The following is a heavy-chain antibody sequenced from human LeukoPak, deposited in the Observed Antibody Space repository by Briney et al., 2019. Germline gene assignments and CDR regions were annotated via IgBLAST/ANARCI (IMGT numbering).Heavy chain of an antibody. D-gene: IGHD6-19*01. V-gene: IGHV4-59*08. Sequence: KPSETLSLTCTVSGGSISGYFWSWIPQPPGKGLELFGYLYYSGSTNYNPSLKSRVTVSVDTSKDQFSLRLSSVTAADTAVYYCARLLAVAGGDAFDIWGQGKMVTVSS. CDR2: LYYSGST. CDR3: ARLLAVAGGDAFDI. CDR1: GGSISGYF. J-gene: IGHJ3*02.